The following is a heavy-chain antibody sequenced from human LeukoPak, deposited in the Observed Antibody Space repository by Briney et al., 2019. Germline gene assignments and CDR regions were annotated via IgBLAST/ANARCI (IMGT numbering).Heavy chain of an antibody. CDR1: GYTLTELS. Sequence: GASVKVSCKVSGYTLTELSMHWVRQAPGKGLEWMGGFDPEDGETIYAQKFQGRVTITADESTSTAYMELSSLRSEDTAVYYCARVPRPYYYDSWGQGTLVTVSS. CDR2: FDPEDGET. CDR3: ARVPRPYYYDS. V-gene: IGHV1-24*01. D-gene: IGHD3-22*01. J-gene: IGHJ4*02.